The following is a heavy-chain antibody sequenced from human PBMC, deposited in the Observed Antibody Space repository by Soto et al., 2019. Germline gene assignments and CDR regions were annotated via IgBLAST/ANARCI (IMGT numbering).Heavy chain of an antibody. Sequence: QVQLQESGPGLVKPSETLSLTCTVSGASISSYRWSWIRQTPGKGLEGIGYRYYSGSANYNPSPKIRVTFSVETSKTQVSLKLRSVTAADTGVYYCAAAVPAEYVFPYYYMDVWGKGTTVTVSS. D-gene: IGHD3-16*01. CDR3: AAAVPAEYVFPYYYMDV. CDR2: RYYSGSA. CDR1: GASISSYR. J-gene: IGHJ6*03. V-gene: IGHV4-59*01.